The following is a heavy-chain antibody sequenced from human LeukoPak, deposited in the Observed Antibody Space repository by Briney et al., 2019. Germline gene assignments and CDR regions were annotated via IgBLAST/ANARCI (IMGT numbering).Heavy chain of an antibody. V-gene: IGHV1-18*01. CDR2: ISAYNGNT. CDR1: GYTFTSYG. Sequence: GASVKVSCKASGYTFTSYGLSWVRQAPGQGLEWMGWISAYNGNTNYAQKFQGRVTMTTDTSTSTAYMELRSLRSDDTAVYYCARGIGRFGELFDAYDNWGQGTMVTVSS. J-gene: IGHJ3*02. CDR3: ARGIGRFGELFDAYDN. D-gene: IGHD3-10*01.